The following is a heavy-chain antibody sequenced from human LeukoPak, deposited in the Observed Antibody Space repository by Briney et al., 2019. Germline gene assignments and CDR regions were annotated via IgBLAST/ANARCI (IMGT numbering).Heavy chain of an antibody. V-gene: IGHV4-38-2*02. Sequence: SETLSLTCTVPGYSISSGYYWGWIRQPPGKGLEWIGSIYHSGSTYYNPSLKSRVTISVDTSKNQFSLKLSSVTAADTAVYYCARLADYDSSGFPLRYYYYYMDVWGKGTTVTVSS. J-gene: IGHJ6*03. CDR1: GYSISSGYY. CDR2: IYHSGST. CDR3: ARLADYDSSGFPLRYYYYYMDV. D-gene: IGHD3-22*01.